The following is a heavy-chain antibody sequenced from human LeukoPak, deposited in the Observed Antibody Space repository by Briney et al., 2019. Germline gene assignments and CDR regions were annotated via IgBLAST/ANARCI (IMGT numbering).Heavy chain of an antibody. J-gene: IGHJ5*02. Sequence: ASVKVSCKASGYTFTGYYMHWVRQAPGQGLEWMGWINPNSGGTNYAQKFQGRVTMTRDTSISTAYMELSRLRSGDTAVYYCARDKLGLGELSLYDQWGQGTLVTVFS. CDR3: ARDKLGLGELSLYDQ. CDR2: INPNSGGT. D-gene: IGHD3-16*02. CDR1: GYTFTGYY. V-gene: IGHV1-2*02.